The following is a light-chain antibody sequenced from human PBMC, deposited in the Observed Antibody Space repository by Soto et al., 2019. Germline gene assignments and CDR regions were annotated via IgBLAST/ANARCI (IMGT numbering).Light chain of an antibody. CDR1: SSEVGNYNY. J-gene: IGLJ1*01. Sequence: QSALTQSASVSGSPGQSITISCTGTSSEVGNYNYVSWYQQHLGEVPKLIIFNVNNRPSGVSNRFSGSKSGNTASLTISGLQAEDEADYYCSSFTSSTTYVFGTGTKVTVL. V-gene: IGLV2-14*01. CDR3: SSFTSSTTYV. CDR2: NVN.